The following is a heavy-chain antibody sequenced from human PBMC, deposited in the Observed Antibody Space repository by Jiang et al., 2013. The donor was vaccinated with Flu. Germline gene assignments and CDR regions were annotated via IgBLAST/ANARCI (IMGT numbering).Heavy chain of an antibody. D-gene: IGHD3-10*01. CDR3: ARGGRWFGGDDYYYYYGMDV. CDR2: INHSGST. CDR1: GGSFSGYY. Sequence: LLKPSETLSLTCAVYGGSFSGYYWSWIRQPPGKGLEWIGEINHSGSTNYNPSLKSRVTISVDTSKNQFSLKLSSVTAADTAVYYCARGGRWFGGDDYYYYYGMDVWGQGTTVTVSS. V-gene: IGHV4-34*01. J-gene: IGHJ6*02.